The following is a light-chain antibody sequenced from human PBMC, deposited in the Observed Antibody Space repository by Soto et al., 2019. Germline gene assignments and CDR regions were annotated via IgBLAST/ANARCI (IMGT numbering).Light chain of an antibody. CDR3: QQYNSYSFT. J-gene: IGKJ3*01. V-gene: IGKV1-5*03. CDR1: QSISSW. Sequence: DIQMTQSPSTLSASVGDRVTITCRASQSISSWLAWYQQKPGKAPKLLIYKASSLESGVPSRFSGSGSGTEFTLTISSLQPDDFATYYCQQYNSYSFTFCPGTKVDI. CDR2: KAS.